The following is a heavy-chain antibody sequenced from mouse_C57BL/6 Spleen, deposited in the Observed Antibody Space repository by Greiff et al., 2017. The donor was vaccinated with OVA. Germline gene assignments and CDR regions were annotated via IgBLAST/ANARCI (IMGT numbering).Heavy chain of an antibody. CDR2: IDPSDSET. CDR3: ANSDFRCDGISFYLDY. Sequence: VQLQQPGAELVRPGSSVKLSCKASGYTFTSYWMHWVKQRPIQGLEWIGNIDPSDSETHYNQKFKDKATLTVDKSSSTAYMQLSSLTTEDSAVYYCANSDFRCDGISFYLDYWGQGTTVTVSS. CDR1: GYTFTSYW. V-gene: IGHV1-52*01. J-gene: IGHJ2*01. D-gene: IGHD1-1*01.